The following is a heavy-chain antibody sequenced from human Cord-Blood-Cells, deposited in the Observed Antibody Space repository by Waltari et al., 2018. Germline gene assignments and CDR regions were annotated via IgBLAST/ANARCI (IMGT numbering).Heavy chain of an antibody. V-gene: IGHV3-15*01. D-gene: IGHD3-3*01. CDR3: TTVAYYDFWSGYYDAFDI. J-gene: IGHJ3*02. Sequence: EVQLVESGGGLVKPGGSLRLSCAASGFTFSNAWMSWVRQAPGKGLEWVGHIKSKTDGGTTDYAAPVKGRFTISRDDSKNTLYLQMNSLKTEDTAVYYCTTVAYYDFWSGYYDAFDIWGQGTMVTVSS. CDR2: IKSKTDGGTT. CDR1: GFTFSNAW.